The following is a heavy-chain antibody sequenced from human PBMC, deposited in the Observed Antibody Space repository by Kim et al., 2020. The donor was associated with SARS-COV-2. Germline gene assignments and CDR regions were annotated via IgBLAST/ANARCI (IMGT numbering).Heavy chain of an antibody. Sequence: SVKGRVTISRENAKNSLYRKMNSLRAGDTAVYYCARDRGGYSGFDQGFEYWGQGTLVTVSS. V-gene: IGHV3-13*01. D-gene: IGHD5-12*01. J-gene: IGHJ4*02. CDR3: ARDRGGYSGFDQGFEY.